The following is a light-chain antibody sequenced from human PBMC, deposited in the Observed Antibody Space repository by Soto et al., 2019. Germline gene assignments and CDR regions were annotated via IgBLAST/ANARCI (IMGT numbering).Light chain of an antibody. CDR3: QQRSNWPPVT. CDR1: QSVSSY. J-gene: IGKJ4*02. CDR2: DAS. Sequence: EVVLTQSPATLSLSPGERATLSCRASQSVSSYLAWYQQKPCQAPRVLIYDASNRATGIPARFSGSGSGTDFTRTISSLEPEDFAIYYCQQRSNWPPVTFGGGTKVEIK. V-gene: IGKV3-11*01.